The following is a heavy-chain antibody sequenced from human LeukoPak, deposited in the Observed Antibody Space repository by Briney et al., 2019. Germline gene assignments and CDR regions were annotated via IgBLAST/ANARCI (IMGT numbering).Heavy chain of an antibody. D-gene: IGHD1-14*01. CDR1: GGSISSSSYY. CDR2: INHSGST. V-gene: IGHV4-39*07. CDR3: ARDHAVFPAPHNWFDP. Sequence: PSETLSLTCTVSGGSISSSSYYWGWIRQPPGKGLEWIGEINHSGSTNYNPSLKSRVTISVDTSKNQFSLKLSSVTAADTAVYYCARDHAVFPAPHNWFDPWGQGTLVTVSS. J-gene: IGHJ5*02.